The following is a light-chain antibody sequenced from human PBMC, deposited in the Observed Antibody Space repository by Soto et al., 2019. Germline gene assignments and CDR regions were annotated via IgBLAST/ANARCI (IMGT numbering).Light chain of an antibody. J-gene: IGKJ4*01. V-gene: IGKV3-15*01. Sequence: EIVMTQSPATLSVSPGERATLSCRASQSVSSNLAWYQQKPGQTPKLLIYVASTRATGIPARFSGSGSGTEFTLTISSLQSEDFAVYYCQQSYRTPLTFGGGTKVEIK. CDR2: VAS. CDR3: QQSYRTPLT. CDR1: QSVSSN.